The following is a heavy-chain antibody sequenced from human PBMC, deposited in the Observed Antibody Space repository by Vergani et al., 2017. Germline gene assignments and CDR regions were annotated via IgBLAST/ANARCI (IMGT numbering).Heavy chain of an antibody. Sequence: QVQLVQSGAEVKKPGSSVKVSCKASGGTFSSYAISWVRQAPGQGLEWMGRIIPIFGTANYAQKFQGRVTITADESTSTAYMEPSSLRSEDTAVYYCARSLYYYGSGNAGGVWFNPWGQRTLVTVSS. CDR2: IIPIFGTA. CDR3: ARSLYYYGSGNAGGVWFNP. D-gene: IGHD3-10*01. CDR1: GGTFSSYA. V-gene: IGHV1-69*13. J-gene: IGHJ5*02.